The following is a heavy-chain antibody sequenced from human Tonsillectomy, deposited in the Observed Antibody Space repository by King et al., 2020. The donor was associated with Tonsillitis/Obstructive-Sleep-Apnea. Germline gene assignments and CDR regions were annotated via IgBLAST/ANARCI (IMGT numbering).Heavy chain of an antibody. D-gene: IGHD5-18*01. CDR3: AKDVQLWLSGMDV. CDR2: ISYDGGNK. V-gene: IGHV3-30*18. CDR1: GFTFSSYG. J-gene: IGHJ6*02. Sequence: VQLVESGGGVVQPGRSLRLSCAASGFTFSSYGMHWVRQAPGKGLEWVALISYDGGNKYYADSVKGRFTISRDNSKNTLYVQMNSLRAEDTAVYYCAKDVQLWLSGMDVWGQGTTVTVSS.